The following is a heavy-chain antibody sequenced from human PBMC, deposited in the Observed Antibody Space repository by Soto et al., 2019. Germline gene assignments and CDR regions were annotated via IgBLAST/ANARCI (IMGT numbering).Heavy chain of an antibody. CDR1: GFTLSSYW. CDR2: IKEDGSET. Sequence: EVQVVESGGGLVQPGGSLRLSCAASGFTLSSYWMTWVRQAPGKGLEWVANIKEDGSETYYVDSVKGRFTISSDNAKHSLYLQLNSLRAEDTAVYYCAREVLEWFGELLEDYYYHGMDVWGQGTTVTVSS. CDR3: AREVLEWFGELLEDYYYHGMDV. V-gene: IGHV3-7*05. J-gene: IGHJ6*02. D-gene: IGHD3-10*01.